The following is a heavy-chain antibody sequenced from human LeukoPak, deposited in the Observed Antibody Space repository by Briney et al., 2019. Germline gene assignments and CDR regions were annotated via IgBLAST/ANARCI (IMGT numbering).Heavy chain of an antibody. CDR2: IKQAGSEN. CDR1: GITFSSYW. V-gene: IGHV3-7*01. Sequence: GGSLRLSCAASGITFSSYWMSWVRHAPGKGLEWVANIKQAGSENSYVDSVKGRFTISRDNAKNSLYLQINSLRAEDTAVYYCARIRGDYYLDYWGQGTLVTVSS. D-gene: IGHD3-16*01. J-gene: IGHJ4*02. CDR3: ARIRGDYYLDY.